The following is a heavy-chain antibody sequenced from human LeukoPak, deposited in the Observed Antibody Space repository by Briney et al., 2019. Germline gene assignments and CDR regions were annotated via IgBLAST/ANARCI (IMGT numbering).Heavy chain of an antibody. CDR3: AREERESGGMDV. J-gene: IGHJ6*02. V-gene: IGHV1-2*02. D-gene: IGHD1-26*01. CDR2: ITPETGGT. Sequence: ASVKVSFKASGYIFTCHFIHWVRQAPGQGLDWMGWITPETGGTNYAQKFEGRVTMTRDTSITTAYLEVSRVRYDDTAVYYCAREERESGGMDVWGQGTTVTVSS. CDR1: GYIFTCHF.